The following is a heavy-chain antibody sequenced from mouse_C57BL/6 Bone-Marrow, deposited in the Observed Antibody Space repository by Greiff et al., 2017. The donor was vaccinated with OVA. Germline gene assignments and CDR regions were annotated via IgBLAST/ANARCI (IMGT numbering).Heavy chain of an antibody. CDR2: IDPENGDT. J-gene: IGHJ1*03. D-gene: IGHD1-1*01. CDR1: GFNIKDDY. Sequence: EVKLMESGAELVRPGASVKLSCTASGFNIKDDYMHWVKQRPEQGLEWIGWIDPENGDTEYASKFQGKATITADTYSNTAYLQLRSLTSEDSDVYYCTDYDGSSYRYFDVWGTGTTVTVSS. V-gene: IGHV14-4*01. CDR3: TDYDGSSYRYFDV.